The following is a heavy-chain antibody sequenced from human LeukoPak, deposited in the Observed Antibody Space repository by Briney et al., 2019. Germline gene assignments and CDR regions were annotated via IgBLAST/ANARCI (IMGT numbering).Heavy chain of an antibody. V-gene: IGHV5-51*01. J-gene: IGHJ5*02. CDR1: GYSFTSYW. D-gene: IGHD3-10*01. CDR3: ARRYYGSGSYYNWFDP. Sequence: GESLKISCKGSGYSFTSYWIGWVRQMPGKGLEWMGILYPGDSDTRYSPSFQGQVTIPADKSISTAYLQWSSLKASDAAMYYCARRYYGSGSYYNWFDPWGQGTLVTVSS. CDR2: LYPGDSDT.